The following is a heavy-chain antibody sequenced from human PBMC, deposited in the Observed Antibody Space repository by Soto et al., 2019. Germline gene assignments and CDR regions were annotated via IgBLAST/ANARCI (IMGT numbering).Heavy chain of an antibody. D-gene: IGHD3-10*01. CDR1: GFTFSSYG. V-gene: IGHV3-33*01. CDR2: IWYDGSNK. CDR3: ARMTSRSYGSGGGPDWFDP. Sequence: QVQLVESGGGVVQPGRSLRLSCAASGFTFSSYGMHWVRQAPGKGLEWVAVIWYDGSNKYYADSVKGRFTISRDNSKNALYLKRNRLRAEDRAVYYCARMTSRSYGSGGGPDWFDPWGQGTLVTGSS. J-gene: IGHJ5*02.